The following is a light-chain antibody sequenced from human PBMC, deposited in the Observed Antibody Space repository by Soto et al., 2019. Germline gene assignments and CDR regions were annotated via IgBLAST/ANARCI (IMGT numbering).Light chain of an antibody. CDR1: QSVSKF. J-gene: IGKJ2*01. CDR2: TTS. Sequence: DIQMTQSPSPLSASVGDRVTITCRASQSVSKFLNWYQQKPGQAPRLLIYTTSTLQSGVPSRFSGGVSGTEYTLTISGLLPEDFATYYCQQTFSVSYTFGQGTEVDVK. CDR3: QQTFSVSYT. V-gene: IGKV1-39*01.